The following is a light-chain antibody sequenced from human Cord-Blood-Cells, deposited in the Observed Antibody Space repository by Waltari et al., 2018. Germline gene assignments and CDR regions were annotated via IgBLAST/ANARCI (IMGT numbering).Light chain of an antibody. V-gene: IGKV1-33*01. CDR1: QDISNY. CDR3: QQYDNLPPGYT. Sequence: IQLPQSPSSLSASVRDRVTLTCQASQDISNYLNWYQQKPGKATKLLIYDASNLETGVPSRFSGSGSGTDFTFTISSLQPEDIATYYCQQYDNLPPGYTFGQGTKLEIK. CDR2: DAS. J-gene: IGKJ2*01.